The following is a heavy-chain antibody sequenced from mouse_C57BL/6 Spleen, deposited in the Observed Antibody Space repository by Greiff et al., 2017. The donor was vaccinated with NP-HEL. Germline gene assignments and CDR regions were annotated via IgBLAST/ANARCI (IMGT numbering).Heavy chain of an antibody. J-gene: IGHJ1*03. D-gene: IGHD1-1*01. CDR2: ISDGGSYT. Sequence: EVMLVESGGGLVKPGGSLKLSCAASGFTFSSYAMSWVRQTPEKRLEWVATISDGGSYTYYPDNVKGRFTISRDNAKNNLYLQMSHLKSEDTAMYYCARNTTGGYFDVWGTGTTVTVSS. CDR3: ARNTTGGYFDV. CDR1: GFTFSSYA. V-gene: IGHV5-4*03.